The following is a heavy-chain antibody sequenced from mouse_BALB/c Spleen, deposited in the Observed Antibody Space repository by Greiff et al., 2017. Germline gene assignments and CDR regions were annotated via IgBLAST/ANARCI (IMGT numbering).Heavy chain of an antibody. CDR1: GYTFTSYY. J-gene: IGHJ2*01. CDR2: IYPGNVNT. Sequence: QVQLQQSGPELVKPGASVRISCKASGYTFTSYYLHWVKQRPGQGLEWIGWIYPGNVNTKYNEKFKGKATLTADKSSSTAYMQLSSLTSEDSAVYFCARRDGSSYPYFDYWGQGTTLTVSS. CDR3: ARRDGSSYPYFDY. V-gene: IGHV1S56*01. D-gene: IGHD1-1*01.